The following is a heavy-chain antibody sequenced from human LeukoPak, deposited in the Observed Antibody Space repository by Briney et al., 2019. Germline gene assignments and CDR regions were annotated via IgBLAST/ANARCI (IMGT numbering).Heavy chain of an antibody. CDR2: IYSGGST. J-gene: IGHJ5*02. CDR1: GFTVSSNY. Sequence: GGSLRLSCAASGFTVSSNYMSWVRQAPGGGLEWVSVIYSGGSTYYADSVKGRFTISRDNSKNTMYLQINSLRAEDTAIYYCAKDVWWSVSWGQGTLVTVSS. CDR3: AKDVWWSVS. V-gene: IGHV3-53*01. D-gene: IGHD2-8*02.